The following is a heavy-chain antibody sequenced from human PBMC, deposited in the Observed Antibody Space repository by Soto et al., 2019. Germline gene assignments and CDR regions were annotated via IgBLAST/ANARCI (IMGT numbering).Heavy chain of an antibody. V-gene: IGHV1-2*04. Sequence: TSVKVSCKASGYTFTGYYMHWVRQAPGQGLEWMGWINPNSGGTNYAQKFQGWVTMTRDTSISTAYMELSRLRSDDTAVYYCARDHCSGGSCYYDYWGQGTLVTVSS. D-gene: IGHD2-15*01. CDR3: ARDHCSGGSCYYDY. CDR1: GYTFTGYY. J-gene: IGHJ4*02. CDR2: INPNSGGT.